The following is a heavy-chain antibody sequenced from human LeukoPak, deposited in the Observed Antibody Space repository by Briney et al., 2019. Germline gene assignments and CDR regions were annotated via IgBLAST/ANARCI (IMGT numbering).Heavy chain of an antibody. D-gene: IGHD2-2*01. CDR2: IIPIFGTA. CDR3: ARVGTYCSSPSCYTDH. CDR1: GGTFSSYA. J-gene: IGHJ4*03. V-gene: IGHV1-69*05. Sequence: GASVKVSCKASGGTFSSYAITWVRQAPGQGLEWMGGIIPIFGTAKYAQKFQGRVTITTDESTSTGYMELSSLRSEDTAVYYCARVGTYCSSPSCYTDHWGQGTLVTVSS.